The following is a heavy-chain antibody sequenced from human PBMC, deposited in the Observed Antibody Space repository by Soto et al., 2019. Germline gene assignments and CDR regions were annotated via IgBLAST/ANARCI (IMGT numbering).Heavy chain of an antibody. CDR1: GYTFTRYG. J-gene: IGHJ4*02. D-gene: IGHD6-13*01. CDR3: ARSIAAAVDFDY. V-gene: IGHV1-18*01. CDR2: ISAYNGNT. Sequence: QVQLVQSGAEVKQPGASVKVSCKASGYTFTRYGISWVRQAPGQGLEWMGWISAYNGNTNYAQKLQGRVTMTTDTSTCTAYMELRILRSDDTAVYYCARSIAAAVDFDYWGQGTLVTVSS.